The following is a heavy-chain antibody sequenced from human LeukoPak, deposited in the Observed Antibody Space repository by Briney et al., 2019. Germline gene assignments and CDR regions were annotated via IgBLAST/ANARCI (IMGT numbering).Heavy chain of an antibody. Sequence: GGSLRLSCAASGFTFSSYWMNWVRQAPGKGLEWVSGISWNSGSIGHADSVKGRFTISRDNAKNSLYLQMNSLRAEDMALYYCAKGYCSSTSCYIDYWGQGTLVTVSS. V-gene: IGHV3-9*03. CDR2: ISWNSGSI. CDR3: AKGYCSSTSCYIDY. J-gene: IGHJ4*02. CDR1: GFTFSSYW. D-gene: IGHD2-2*02.